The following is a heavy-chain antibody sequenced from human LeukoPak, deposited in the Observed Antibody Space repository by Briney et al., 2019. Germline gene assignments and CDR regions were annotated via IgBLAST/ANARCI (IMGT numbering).Heavy chain of an antibody. J-gene: IGHJ4*02. CDR2: IKSKTDGGTT. CDR1: GYTFSKAW. D-gene: IGHD5-24*01. CDR3: KGDGYGYVY. Sequence: GGSLRLSCAASGYTFSKAWMSWVRQAPGKGLEWVGRIKSKTDGGTTDYAAPVKGRFTISRDDSKNTLYLQMNSLKAEDTAVYYCKGDGYGYVYWGQGTLVTVSS. V-gene: IGHV3-15*01.